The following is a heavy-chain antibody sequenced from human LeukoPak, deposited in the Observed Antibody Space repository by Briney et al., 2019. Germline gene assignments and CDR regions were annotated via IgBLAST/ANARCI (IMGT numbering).Heavy chain of an antibody. CDR1: GYTFTSYY. CDR3: ARDRDFGAYYYDSSGYYSDY. V-gene: IGHV1-2*02. Sequence: ASVKVSCKASGYTFTSYYMHWVRQAPGQGLEWMGWINPNSGGTNYAQKFQGRVTMTRDTSISTAYMELSRLRSGDTAVYYCARDRDFGAYYYDSSGYYSDYWGQGTLVTVSS. D-gene: IGHD3-22*01. CDR2: INPNSGGT. J-gene: IGHJ4*02.